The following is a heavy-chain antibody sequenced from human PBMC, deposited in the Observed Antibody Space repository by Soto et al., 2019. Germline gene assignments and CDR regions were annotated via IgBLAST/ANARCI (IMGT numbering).Heavy chain of an antibody. V-gene: IGHV4-34*01. Sequence: SETLSLTCAVYGGSFSGYYWSWIRQPPGKGLEWIGEINHSGSTNYNPSLKSRVTISVDTSKNQFSLKLSSVTAADTAVYYCARWLVLGGIAVAGTQVDAFDIWGQGTMVTVSS. J-gene: IGHJ3*02. CDR3: ARWLVLGGIAVAGTQVDAFDI. D-gene: IGHD6-19*01. CDR1: GGSFSGYY. CDR2: INHSGST.